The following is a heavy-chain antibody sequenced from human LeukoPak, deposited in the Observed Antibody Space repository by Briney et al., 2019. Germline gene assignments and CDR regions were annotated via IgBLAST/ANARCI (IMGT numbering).Heavy chain of an antibody. J-gene: IGHJ4*02. Sequence: GASVKVSCKASGYTFTSYGISWVRQAPGQGLEWMGWISAYNGNTNYAQKFQGRVTMTRDTSISTAYMELSRLRSDDTAVYYCARALVGATYYFDYWGQGTLVTVSS. V-gene: IGHV1-18*01. D-gene: IGHD1-26*01. CDR2: ISAYNGNT. CDR1: GYTFTSYG. CDR3: ARALVGATYYFDY.